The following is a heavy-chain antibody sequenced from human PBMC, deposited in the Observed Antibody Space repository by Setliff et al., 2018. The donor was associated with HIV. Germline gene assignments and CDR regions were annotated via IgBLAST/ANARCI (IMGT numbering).Heavy chain of an antibody. CDR3: ARAPYGEYGGDLNWLDP. D-gene: IGHD4-17*01. V-gene: IGHV7-4-1*02. J-gene: IGHJ5*02. Sequence: GGSVKVSCKTSRYSFINYAINWVRQAPGQGLQWMGWINTQTGSPTYAQAFTGRFVFSVDSTFTTAYLQISGLKADDTAVYYCARAPYGEYGGDLNWLDPWGQGTLVTVSS. CDR1: RYSFINYA. CDR2: INTQTGSP.